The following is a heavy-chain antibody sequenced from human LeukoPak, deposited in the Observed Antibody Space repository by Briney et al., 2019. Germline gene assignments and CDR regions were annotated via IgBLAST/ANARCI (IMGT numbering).Heavy chain of an antibody. CDR1: GFTFSSYG. CDR3: AKLRSENFDY. D-gene: IGHD2/OR15-2a*01. J-gene: IGHJ4*02. Sequence: GGSLRLSCAASGFTFSSYGMHWVRQAPGKGLERVAFIRYDGSNKYYADSVKGRFTISRDSSKNTLYLQMNSLRAEDTAVYYCAKLRSENFDYWGQGTLVTVSS. V-gene: IGHV3-30*02. CDR2: IRYDGSNK.